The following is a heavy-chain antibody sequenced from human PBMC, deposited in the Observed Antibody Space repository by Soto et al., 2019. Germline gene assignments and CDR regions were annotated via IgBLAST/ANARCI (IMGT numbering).Heavy chain of an antibody. V-gene: IGHV4-39*01. J-gene: IGHJ4*02. D-gene: IGHD3-22*01. CDR2: IYYSGST. Sequence: SETLSLTCTVSGGSISSSSYYWGWIRQPPGKGLEWIGSIYYSGSTYYNPSLKSRVTISVDTSKNQFSLKLSSVTAADTAVYYCAGQDPRGNMIVDMRVFGDSFDYWGQGTLVTVSS. CDR3: AGQDPRGNMIVDMRVFGDSFDY. CDR1: GGSISSSSYY.